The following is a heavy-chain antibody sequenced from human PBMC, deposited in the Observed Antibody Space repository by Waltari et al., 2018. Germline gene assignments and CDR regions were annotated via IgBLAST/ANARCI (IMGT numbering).Heavy chain of an antibody. Sequence: QVQLQESGPGLVKPSDTLSLTCAVSGYSISSSNWWGWIRQPPGKGLEWIGYIYYSGSTYYNPSLKSRVTMPVDTSKNQFSLKLSSVTAVDTAVYYCARRADYDFWSSPFDYWGQGTLVTVSS. CDR1: GYSISSSNW. V-gene: IGHV4-28*01. CDR2: IYYSGST. J-gene: IGHJ4*02. CDR3: ARRADYDFWSSPFDY. D-gene: IGHD3-3*01.